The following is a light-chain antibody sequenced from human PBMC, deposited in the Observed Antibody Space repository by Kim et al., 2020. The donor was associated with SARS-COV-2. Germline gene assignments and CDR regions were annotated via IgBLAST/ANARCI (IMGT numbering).Light chain of an antibody. V-gene: IGKV1-17*02. CDR2: AAS. CDR3: LQYYGYPRYS. Sequence: ASIGDRVLITCRASQDIRGDVDWYQHKPGNAPKRLIYAASNLHRGVPFRFRGSGSGTEFTLTIINVQPEDFATYYCLQYYGYPRYSFGQGTKLEI. J-gene: IGKJ2*03. CDR1: QDIRGD.